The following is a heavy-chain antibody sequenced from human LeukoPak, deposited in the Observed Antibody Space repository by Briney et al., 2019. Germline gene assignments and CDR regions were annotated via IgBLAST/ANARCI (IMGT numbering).Heavy chain of an antibody. CDR2: ISAYNGNT. CDR3: APVSPSGDYSNYDGY. Sequence: GASVKVSCKASGGTFSSYAISWVRQAPGQGLEWMGWISAYNGNTNYAQKLQGRVTMTTDTSTSTAYMELRSLRSDDTAVYYCAPVSPSGDYSNYDGYWGQGTLVTVSS. V-gene: IGHV1-18*01. J-gene: IGHJ4*02. D-gene: IGHD4-11*01. CDR1: GGTFSSYA.